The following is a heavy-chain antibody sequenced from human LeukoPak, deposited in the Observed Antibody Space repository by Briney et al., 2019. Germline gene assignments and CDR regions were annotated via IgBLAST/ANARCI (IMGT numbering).Heavy chain of an antibody. Sequence: ASETLSLTCTVSGGSISSSSHSWGWIHQPPGKGLEWTGTIYYTGRTYYNPSLESRLTISVDTSKNQFSLKLTSVTAADTAIYYCAQSLGSGNWIGNWFDPWGQGTLVTVSS. CDR2: IYYTGRT. CDR3: AQSLGSGNWIGNWFDP. V-gene: IGHV4-39*01. J-gene: IGHJ5*02. CDR1: GGSISSSSHS. D-gene: IGHD1-1*01.